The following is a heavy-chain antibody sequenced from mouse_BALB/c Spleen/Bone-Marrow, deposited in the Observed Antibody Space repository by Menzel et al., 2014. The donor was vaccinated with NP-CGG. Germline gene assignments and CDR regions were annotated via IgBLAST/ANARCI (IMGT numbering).Heavy chain of an antibody. Sequence: EVKLMESGGGLVQPGGSMKLSCVASGFTFSNYWMNWVRQSPEKGLEWVAEIRLKSNNYATHYAESVKGRFTISRDDSKSSVYLQMNNLRAKDTGIYYCTGSDYWGQGTTLTVSS. V-gene: IGHV6-6*02. D-gene: IGHD1-1*01. CDR1: GFTFSNYW. CDR2: IRLKSNNYAT. J-gene: IGHJ2*01. CDR3: TGSDY.